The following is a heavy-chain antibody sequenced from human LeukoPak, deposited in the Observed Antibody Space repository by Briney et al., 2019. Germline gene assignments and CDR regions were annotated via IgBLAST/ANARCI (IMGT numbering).Heavy chain of an antibody. J-gene: IGHJ4*02. V-gene: IGHV3-21*01. D-gene: IGHD1-1*01. CDR2: ISSSSSYI. CDR1: GFTFSSYS. CDR3: ASEGSRV. Sequence: GSLRLSCAASGFTFSSYSMNQVRQAPGKGLEWVSSISSSSSYIYYADSVKGLLTISRGNAKNSLYLQMNSLRAEDTAVYYCASEGSRVRGQGTLVTVSS.